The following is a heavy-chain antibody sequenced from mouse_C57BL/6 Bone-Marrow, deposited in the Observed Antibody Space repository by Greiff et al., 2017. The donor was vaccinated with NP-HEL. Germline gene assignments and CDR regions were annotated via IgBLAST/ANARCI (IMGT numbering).Heavy chain of an antibody. D-gene: IGHD2-4*01. CDR1: GFTFTDYY. J-gene: IGHJ4*01. CDR2: IRNKANGYTT. CDR3: ARYPYDYPYYYAMDY. Sequence: EVMLVESGGGLVQPGGSLSLSCAASGFTFTDYYMSWVRQPPGKALEWLGFIRNKANGYTTEYSASVKGRFTISRDNSQSILYLQMNALRAEDSATYYCARYPYDYPYYYAMDYWGQGTSVTVSS. V-gene: IGHV7-3*01.